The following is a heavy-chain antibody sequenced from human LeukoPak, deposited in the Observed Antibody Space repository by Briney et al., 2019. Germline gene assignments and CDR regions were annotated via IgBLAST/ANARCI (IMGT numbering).Heavy chain of an antibody. CDR2: INHSGST. V-gene: IGHV4-34*01. CDR3: ARSSRATMIVVVITKAGYFQH. D-gene: IGHD3-22*01. J-gene: IGHJ1*01. Sequence: SETLSLTCAVYGGSFSGYYWSWIRQPPGKGLEWIGEINHSGSTNYNSSLKSRVTISVDTSKNQFSLKLSSVTAADTAVYYCARSSRATMIVVVITKAGYFQHWGQGTLVTVSS. CDR1: GGSFSGYY.